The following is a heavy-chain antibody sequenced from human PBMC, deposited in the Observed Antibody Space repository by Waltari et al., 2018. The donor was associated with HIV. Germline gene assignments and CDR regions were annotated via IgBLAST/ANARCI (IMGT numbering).Heavy chain of an antibody. Sequence: EVQLVESGGGLIQPGEYLRLSCAASALTVRSNYIGWVRQAPGKGLEGVSVIYSGGSTYYADSVKGRFTISRDNSKNTLYLQMNSLRAEDTAVYYCARDPEMATKWGYWGQGTLVTVSS. J-gene: IGHJ4*02. CDR1: ALTVRSNY. CDR3: ARDPEMATKWGY. V-gene: IGHV3-53*01. CDR2: IYSGGST. D-gene: IGHD5-12*01.